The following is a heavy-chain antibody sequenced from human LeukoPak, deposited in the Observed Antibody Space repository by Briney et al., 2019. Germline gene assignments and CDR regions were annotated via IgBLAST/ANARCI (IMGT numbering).Heavy chain of an antibody. CDR1: GFTFSGYS. V-gene: IGHV3-48*02. CDR3: AKPHGYSFTNYFDY. Sequence: GGSLRLSCAASGFTFSGYSMNWVRQAPGKGREWVSFISSTSRTTYYADSVKGRFTTSRDNGKNSLYLQMNSLTDEDTAVYYCAKPHGYSFTNYFDYWGQGTLVTVSS. D-gene: IGHD5-18*01. J-gene: IGHJ4*02. CDR2: ISSTSRTT.